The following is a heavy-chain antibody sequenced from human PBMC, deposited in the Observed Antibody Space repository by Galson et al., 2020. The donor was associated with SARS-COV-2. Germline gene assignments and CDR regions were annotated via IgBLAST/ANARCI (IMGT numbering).Heavy chain of an antibody. J-gene: IGHJ6*02. CDR3: ASREIYYYGMDV. V-gene: IGHV3-66*01. Sequence: GGSLRLSCTVPAITASTYTSWVRQAPGKGLEWVAVIYNGGRAYAESVEGRFTVSRDISKNTIYLQMNNLKVEDTGVYYCASREIYYYGMDVWGHGTKGTVSS. CDR1: AITASTY. CDR2: IYNGGRA. D-gene: IGHD3-10*01.